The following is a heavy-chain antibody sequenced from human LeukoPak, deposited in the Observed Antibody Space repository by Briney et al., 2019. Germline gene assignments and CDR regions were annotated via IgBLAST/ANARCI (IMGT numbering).Heavy chain of an antibody. D-gene: IGHD3/OR15-3a*01. CDR2: ISTYNGNA. CDR1: GYIFMQYG. J-gene: IGHJ6*03. Sequence: ASVKVSCKASGYIFMQYGISWVRQAPGQGLEWMAWISTYNGNANYAQKFQGRVTMTTDTSTSTAYMELRSLRSDDTAVYYCASRTGYNSYYMDVWGQGTTVIVSS. V-gene: IGHV1-18*01. CDR3: ASRTGYNSYYMDV.